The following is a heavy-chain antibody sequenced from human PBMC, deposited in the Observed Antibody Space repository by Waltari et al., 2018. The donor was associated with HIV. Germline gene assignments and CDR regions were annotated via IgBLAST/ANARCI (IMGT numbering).Heavy chain of an antibody. Sequence: EVQLVESGGGLVQPGGSLRLSCAASGFTFRSYWMHWARQAPGKGLLWVSCISSDGSTTNYADSVKGRLTISRDNAKNTLYLQMNSLRADDTAVYYCARENTMTYYDALDIWGQGTMVTVSS. J-gene: IGHJ3*02. V-gene: IGHV3-74*01. D-gene: IGHD4-17*01. CDR1: GFTFRSYW. CDR2: ISSDGSTT. CDR3: ARENTMTYYDALDI.